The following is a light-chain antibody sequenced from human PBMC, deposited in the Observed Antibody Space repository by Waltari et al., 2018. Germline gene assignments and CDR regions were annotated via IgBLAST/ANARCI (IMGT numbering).Light chain of an antibody. Sequence: DIVMTQSPDSLAVSLGERATIHCKSGPSVLYSSNNKDYLAWYQQKPGQPPKLLFYWASTRESGVPDRFSGSGSGTDFTLTISSLQAEDVAVYYCQQYHSFPYTFGQGTKLEIK. CDR2: WAS. J-gene: IGKJ2*01. CDR1: PSVLYSSNNKDY. V-gene: IGKV4-1*01. CDR3: QQYHSFPYT.